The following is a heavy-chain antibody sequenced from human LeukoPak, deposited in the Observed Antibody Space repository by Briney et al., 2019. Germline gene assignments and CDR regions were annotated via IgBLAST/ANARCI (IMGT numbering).Heavy chain of an antibody. CDR3: ASQSRLSMVRGVIVDY. CDR1: GGSFSVYY. Sequence: PSETLSLTCAVYGGSFSVYYWSWIRQPPGKGLEWIGEINHSGSTNYNPSLKSRVTISVDTSKNQFSLKLGSVTAADTAVYYCASQSRLSMVRGVIVDYWGQGTLVTVSS. CDR2: INHSGST. J-gene: IGHJ4*02. D-gene: IGHD3-10*01. V-gene: IGHV4-34*01.